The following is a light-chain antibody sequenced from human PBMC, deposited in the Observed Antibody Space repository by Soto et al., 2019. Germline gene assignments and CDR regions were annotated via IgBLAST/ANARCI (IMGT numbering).Light chain of an antibody. CDR2: GAS. Sequence: EIVLTQAPATFSLCPGERGTLSCRSSRSFSTFLACYQQKPGQAPRLLFYGASMRATGVPARFSGSGSGTEFTLTINSLQSEDSAVYYCQQHNQWPITFGQGTRLEI. CDR3: QQHNQWPIT. CDR1: RSFSTF. J-gene: IGKJ5*01. V-gene: IGKV3-15*01.